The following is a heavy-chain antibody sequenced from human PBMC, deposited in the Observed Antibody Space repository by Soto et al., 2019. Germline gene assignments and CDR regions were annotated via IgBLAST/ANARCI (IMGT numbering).Heavy chain of an antibody. CDR1: GFTFSKFG. D-gene: IGHD2-2*01. CDR3: ARDLSNCTTTSCFPYWFFDL. Sequence: QVRLEQSGPEVEKPGASVRVSCTATGFTFSKFGFNWVRQAPGQGLEWMGWISAYNGNTNYAQKFWGRVTMNTDTSTGTVYMDLRGLRPDDTAVYFCARDLSNCTTTSCFPYWFFDLWGPGSLVTVSS. V-gene: IGHV1-18*04. J-gene: IGHJ2*01. CDR2: ISAYNGNT.